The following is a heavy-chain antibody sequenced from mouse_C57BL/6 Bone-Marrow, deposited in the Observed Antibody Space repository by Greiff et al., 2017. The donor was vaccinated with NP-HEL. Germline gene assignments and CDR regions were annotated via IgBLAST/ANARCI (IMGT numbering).Heavy chain of an antibody. J-gene: IGHJ4*01. D-gene: IGHD1-1*01. Sequence: VQLVESGPGLVQPSQSLSITCTVSGFSLTSYGVHWVRQSPGKGLEWLGVIWSGGSTDYNAAFISRLSISKDNSNSHVFFKMNSLQADDTAIYYCARTFITTVVAKGAMDYWGQGTSVTVSS. CDR2: IWSGGST. CDR1: GFSLTSYG. V-gene: IGHV2-2*01. CDR3: ARTFITTVVAKGAMDY.